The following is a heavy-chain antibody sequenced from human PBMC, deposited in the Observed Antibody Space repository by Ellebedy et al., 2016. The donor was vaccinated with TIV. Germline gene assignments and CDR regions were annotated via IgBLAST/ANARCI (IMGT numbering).Heavy chain of an antibody. V-gene: IGHV1-46*01. D-gene: IGHD6-19*01. J-gene: IGHJ5*02. CDR2: INPSAGST. CDR3: ARGMGAAVAVGSGWFDP. Sequence: ASVKVSCKASGYTFTSYKIHWVRQAPGQGLEWMGIINPSAGSTKNARRFQGRVTMTRDTSTSTAYMELRSLRSDDTAVYYRARGMGAAVAVGSGWFDPWGQGTLVTVSS. CDR1: GYTFTSYK.